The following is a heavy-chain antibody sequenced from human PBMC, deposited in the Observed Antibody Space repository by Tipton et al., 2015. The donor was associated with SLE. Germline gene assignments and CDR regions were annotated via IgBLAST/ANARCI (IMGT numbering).Heavy chain of an antibody. D-gene: IGHD4-11*01. CDR1: GFTVSSNY. V-gene: IGHV3-53*05. Sequence: SLRLSCAASGFTVSSNYMSWVRQAPGKGLEWVSVIYSGGSTYYADSVKGRFTISRDNSKNTLYLQMNSLRAEDTAVYYCASLRGSNNNWFDPWGQGTLVTVSS. J-gene: IGHJ5*02. CDR2: IYSGGST. CDR3: ASLRGSNNNWFDP.